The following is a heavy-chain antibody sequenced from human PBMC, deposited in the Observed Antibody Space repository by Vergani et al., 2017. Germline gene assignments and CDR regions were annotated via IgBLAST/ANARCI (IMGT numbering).Heavy chain of an antibody. CDR1: GFTFSDYY. CDR2: SSSSGSTI. V-gene: IGHV3-11*01. Sequence: QVQLVESGGGLVKPGGSLRLSCAASGFTFSDYYMSWIHKAPGKGLDWVSYSSSSGSTIYYADSVKGRFTISRDNAKNSLYLKMNSLRAEDTAVYYCAQMHTDAALRRPNWFDPWGQGTLVTVSS. J-gene: IGHJ5*02. D-gene: IGHD6-6*01. CDR3: AQMHTDAALRRPNWFDP.